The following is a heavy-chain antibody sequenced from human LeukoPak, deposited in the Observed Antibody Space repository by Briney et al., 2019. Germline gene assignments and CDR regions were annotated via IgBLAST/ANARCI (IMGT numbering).Heavy chain of an antibody. V-gene: IGHV3-30-3*01. CDR3: ATRIAAAGSFDY. CDR1: GFTFSSYA. Sequence: PGGSLRLSCAASGFTFSSYAMPWVRQAPGKGLEWVAVISYDGSNKYYADSVKGRFTISRDNSKNTLYLQMNSLRAEDTAVYYCATRIAAAGSFDYWGQGTLVTVSS. J-gene: IGHJ4*02. D-gene: IGHD6-13*01. CDR2: ISYDGSNK.